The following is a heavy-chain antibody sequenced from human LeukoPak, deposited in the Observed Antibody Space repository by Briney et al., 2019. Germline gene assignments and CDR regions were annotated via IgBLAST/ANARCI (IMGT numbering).Heavy chain of an antibody. J-gene: IGHJ3*02. V-gene: IGHV3-30*02. Sequence: PGGSLRLSCAASGFTFSNYGMHWVRQAPGKGLEWVAFIRYDGSNKYYADSVKGRFTISRDNSKNTLYLQMNSLRAEDTTLCYCAKVFPTGTVAAFDIWGQGTMVTVSS. CDR2: IRYDGSNK. CDR1: GFTFSNYG. CDR3: AKVFPTGTVAAFDI. D-gene: IGHD1-1*01.